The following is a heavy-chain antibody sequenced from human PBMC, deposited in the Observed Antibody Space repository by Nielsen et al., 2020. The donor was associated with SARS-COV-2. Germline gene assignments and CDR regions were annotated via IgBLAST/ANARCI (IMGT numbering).Heavy chain of an antibody. J-gene: IGHJ4*02. V-gene: IGHV1-18*01. D-gene: IGHD1-26*01. Sequence: ASVKVSCKASGYTFTTYGVSWVRQAPGQGLQWTGWISAKSGDTNYAQKFQGRVTMTTDTSTTTVYMELRSLRFDDTAVYYCARDDEVGANFVDSWGQGTQVTVSS. CDR2: ISAKSGDT. CDR3: ARDDEVGANFVDS. CDR1: GYTFTTYG.